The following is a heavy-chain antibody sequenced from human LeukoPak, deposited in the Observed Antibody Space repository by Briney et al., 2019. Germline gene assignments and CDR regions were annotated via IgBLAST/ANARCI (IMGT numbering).Heavy chain of an antibody. CDR2: INPIFGTA. J-gene: IGHJ4*02. V-gene: IGHV1-69*13. D-gene: IGHD6-13*01. Sequence: ASVKVSCKASGYTFTGYYMHWVRQAPGQGLEWMGWINPIFGTANYAQKFQGRVTITADESTSTAYMELSSLRSEDTAVYYCARRTAAGKRQFDYWGQGTLVTVSS. CDR1: GYTFTGYY. CDR3: ARRTAAGKRQFDY.